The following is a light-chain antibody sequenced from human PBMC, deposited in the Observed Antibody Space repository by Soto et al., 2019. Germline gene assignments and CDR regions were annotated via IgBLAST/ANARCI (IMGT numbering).Light chain of an antibody. CDR1: QSVSSNY. Sequence: EIVLTQSPGTLSLSPGERATLSCRASQSVSSNYLAWYQQKPGRAPGLLIYGASSRATGIPDRFTGSGSGTDFTLTISRLEPEDFAVYYGQQYGSSPITFGQGTRLEIK. CDR2: GAS. J-gene: IGKJ5*01. V-gene: IGKV3-20*01. CDR3: QQYGSSPIT.